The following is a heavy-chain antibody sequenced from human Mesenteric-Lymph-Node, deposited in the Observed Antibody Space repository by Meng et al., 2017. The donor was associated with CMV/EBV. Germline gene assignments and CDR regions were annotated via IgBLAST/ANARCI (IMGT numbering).Heavy chain of an antibody. CDR3: ARGWGYFDY. CDR2: IYSGGST. Sequence: ETLSLTCTVSGGSISSSSYYWGWIRQAPGKGLEWVSVIYSGGSTYYADSVKGRFTISRDNSKNTLYLQMNSLRAEDTAVYYCARGWGYFDYWGQGTLVTVSS. D-gene: IGHD7-27*01. CDR1: GGSISSSSYY. V-gene: IGHV3-53*01. J-gene: IGHJ4*02.